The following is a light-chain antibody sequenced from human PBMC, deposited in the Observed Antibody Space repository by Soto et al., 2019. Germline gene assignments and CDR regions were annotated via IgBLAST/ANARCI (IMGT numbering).Light chain of an antibody. J-gene: IGLJ1*01. CDR2: EVS. CDR1: SSDVGGYNY. Sequence: SVLTQPASVSGSPGQSITISCTGTSSDVGGYNYVSWYQHHPGKAPKLMIYEVSNRPSGVSHRFSGSKSGNTASLTISGLQAEDEADYYCSSYKSSSPYVFGTGTKVTVL. CDR3: SSYKSSSPYV. V-gene: IGLV2-14*01.